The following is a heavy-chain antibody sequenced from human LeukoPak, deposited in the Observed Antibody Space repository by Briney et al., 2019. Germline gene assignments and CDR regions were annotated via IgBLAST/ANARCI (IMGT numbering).Heavy chain of an antibody. CDR2: ISGSGGST. CDR1: RFTFSSYA. D-gene: IGHD4/OR15-4a*01. J-gene: IGHJ4*02. V-gene: IGHV3-23*01. Sequence: GGSLRLSCAASRFTFSSYAMSWVRQAPGKGLEWVSAISGSGGSTYYADSVKGRFTISRDNSKNTLYLQMNSLRAEGTAVYYCARSGLSRFDYWGQGTLVTVSS. CDR3: ARSGLSRFDY.